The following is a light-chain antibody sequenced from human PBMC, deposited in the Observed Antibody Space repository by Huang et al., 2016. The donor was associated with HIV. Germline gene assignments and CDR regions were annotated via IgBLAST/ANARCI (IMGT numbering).Light chain of an antibody. V-gene: IGKV1-5*03. J-gene: IGKJ1*01. CDR1: QSVSTW. CDR3: QQYSTFWT. Sequence: DIQITQSPRTLSASVEDSVTITCRASQSVSTWLSWYQQKPVKPPKLLIYKASTLESGVPTGISSSGAGTEVPLTISSLQADDFATYYYQQYSTFWTFGQGTKV. CDR2: KAS.